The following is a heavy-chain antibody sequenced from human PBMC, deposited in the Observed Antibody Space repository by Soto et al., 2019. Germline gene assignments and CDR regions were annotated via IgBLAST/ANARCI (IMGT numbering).Heavy chain of an antibody. D-gene: IGHD3-3*01. Sequence: SETLSLTCAVYGGSFSGYYWSWIRQPPGKGLEWIGEINHSGSTNYNPSLKSRVTISVDTSKNQFSLELSSVTAADTAVYYCARDDFWSGDYYYYYMDVWGKGTTVTVSS. CDR1: GGSFSGYY. J-gene: IGHJ6*03. V-gene: IGHV4-34*01. CDR2: INHSGST. CDR3: ARDDFWSGDYYYYYMDV.